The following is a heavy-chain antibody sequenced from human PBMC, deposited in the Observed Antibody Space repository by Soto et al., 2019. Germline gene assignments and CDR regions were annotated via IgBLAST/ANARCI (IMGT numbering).Heavy chain of an antibody. Sequence: TMSLTCTVSGGSINSGDYYWSWIRQPPGKGLEWIGYIYYSGSTYYNPSLKSRVTISVDTSKNQFSLKLSSVTAADTAVYYCARITRAAAGYYYYGMDVWGQGTTVNVSS. V-gene: IGHV4-30-4*01. CDR2: IYYSGST. J-gene: IGHJ6*02. CDR1: GGSINSGDYY. CDR3: ARITRAAAGYYYYGMDV. D-gene: IGHD6-13*01.